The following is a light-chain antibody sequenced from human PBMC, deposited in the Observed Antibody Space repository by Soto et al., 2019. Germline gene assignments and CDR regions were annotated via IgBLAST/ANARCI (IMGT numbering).Light chain of an antibody. Sequence: TQSPDPLSLSPAEGSTLSSRVSQTVSYNYLAWYQQKPGQPPRLLIYGSSSRATGIPDRFSGSGSGTDFTLTISRLQPEDFAVYFCQQYGGSPLTFGGGTKVAIK. CDR3: QQYGGSPLT. CDR1: QTVSYNY. CDR2: GSS. J-gene: IGKJ4*01. V-gene: IGKV3-20*01.